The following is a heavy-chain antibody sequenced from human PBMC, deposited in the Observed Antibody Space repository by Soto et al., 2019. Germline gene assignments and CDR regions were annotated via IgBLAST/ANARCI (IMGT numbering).Heavy chain of an antibody. J-gene: IGHJ6*02. CDR1: GFTFNDHY. CDR2: TRNKANSYST. D-gene: IGHD3-9*01. Sequence: EVQLVESGGGLVQPGGSLRLSCAASGFTFNDHYMDWVRQAPGKGLEWVGRTRNKANSYSTDYAASVKGRFTISRDDSKNSLYLQMNSLETEDTAVYYCARGVIIINSYSGLDVWGQGTTVTISS. V-gene: IGHV3-72*01. CDR3: ARGVIIINSYSGLDV.